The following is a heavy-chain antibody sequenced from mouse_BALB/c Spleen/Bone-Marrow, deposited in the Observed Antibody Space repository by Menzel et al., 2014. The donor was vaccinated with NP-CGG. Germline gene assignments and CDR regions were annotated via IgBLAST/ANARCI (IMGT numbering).Heavy chain of an antibody. CDR3: SRNYDFWFGY. CDR1: GLTFSSFG. D-gene: IGHD2-4*01. CDR2: ISSGSRTI. Sequence: EVKLEESGGGLVQPGGSRKLSCAASGLTFSSFGMHWIRQAPEKGLEWVAYISSGSRTIYYADTVRGRFTISRDNPKNTLFLQMTSLRSEDTAMYYCSRNYDFWFGYWGQGTLVTVSA. J-gene: IGHJ3*01. V-gene: IGHV5-17*02.